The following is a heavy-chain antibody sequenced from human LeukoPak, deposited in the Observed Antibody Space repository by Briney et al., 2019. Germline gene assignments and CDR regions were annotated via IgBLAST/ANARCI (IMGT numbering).Heavy chain of an antibody. V-gene: IGHV4-34*01. J-gene: IGHJ4*02. Sequence: SETLSLTCAVYGGSFSGYYWSWIRQPPGKGPEWIGEINHSGSTNYNPSLKSRVTISVDTSKNQFSPKLSSVTAADTAVYYCARGRRWLQPFDYWGQGTLVTVSS. CDR3: ARGRRWLQPFDY. D-gene: IGHD5-24*01. CDR2: INHSGST. CDR1: GGSFSGYY.